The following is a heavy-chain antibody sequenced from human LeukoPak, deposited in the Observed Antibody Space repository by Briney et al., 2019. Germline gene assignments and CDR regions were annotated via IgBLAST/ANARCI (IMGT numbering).Heavy chain of an antibody. D-gene: IGHD3-9*01. Sequence: PGGSLRLSCAASGFTFSSHWMHWVRQAPGKGLVWVSRINSDGSITTYADSAQGRFTISRGNSKNTVHLLMNSLRAADTAVYYCAKDLRVDCYDTLTGYPHYFDSWGQGTLVTVSS. CDR1: GFTFSSHW. CDR3: AKDLRVDCYDTLTGYPHYFDS. CDR2: INSDGSIT. V-gene: IGHV3-74*01. J-gene: IGHJ4*02.